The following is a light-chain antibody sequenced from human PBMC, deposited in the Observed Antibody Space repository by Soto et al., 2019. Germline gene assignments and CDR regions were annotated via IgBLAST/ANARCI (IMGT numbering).Light chain of an antibody. V-gene: IGKV2-30*01. J-gene: IGKJ1*01. Sequence: DVVLTQSALTLPVTLGQPASISCRSSLSLVYSDGNTSLNWFQQRPGQSPRRLIFEVSNRDSGVPDRFCGSASGTDFTLKISRVEAEDVGVYYCMKGTHWPHKFGQGTKVDIK. CDR1: LSLVYSDGNTS. CDR2: EVS. CDR3: MKGTHWPHK.